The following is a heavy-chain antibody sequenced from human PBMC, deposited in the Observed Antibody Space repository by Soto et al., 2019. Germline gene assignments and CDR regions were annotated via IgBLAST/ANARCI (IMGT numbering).Heavy chain of an antibody. D-gene: IGHD4-17*01. CDR3: AKDSRRNTVTTDGFDY. CDR2: ISYDGSNK. Sequence: GGSLRLSCAASGFTFSSYGMHWVRQAPGKGLEWVAVISYDGSNKYYADSVKGRFTISRDNSKNTLYLQMNSLRAEDTAVYYCAKDSRRNTVTTDGFDYWGQGTLVTVSS. CDR1: GFTFSSYG. J-gene: IGHJ4*02. V-gene: IGHV3-30*18.